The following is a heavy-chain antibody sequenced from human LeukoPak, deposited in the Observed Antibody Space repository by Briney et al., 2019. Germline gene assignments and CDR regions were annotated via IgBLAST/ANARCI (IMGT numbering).Heavy chain of an antibody. CDR3: ARRIAARLDY. Sequence: PSETLSLTCGVSGGSISSTNWWSWVRQPPGQGLEWIGEVSLTGETNYNPSLNGRVTMSLDGSRNQLSLTLTSVTAADTAVYYCARRIAARLDYWGQGALVTVSS. CDR2: VSLTGET. J-gene: IGHJ4*02. V-gene: IGHV4-4*02. CDR1: GGSISSTNW. D-gene: IGHD6-6*01.